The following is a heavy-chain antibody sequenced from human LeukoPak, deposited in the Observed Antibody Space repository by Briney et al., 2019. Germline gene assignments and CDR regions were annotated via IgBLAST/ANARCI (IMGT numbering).Heavy chain of an antibody. CDR2: ISGSGGST. J-gene: IGHJ4*02. V-gene: IGHV3-23*01. D-gene: IGHD3-3*01. CDR3: AKEGGFAGDYYDFWSGYYTGMFIDY. CDR1: GFTFSSYA. Sequence: PGGSLRLSCAASGFTFSSYAMSWVRQAPGKGLEWVSAISGSGGSTYYADSVKGRFTISRDNSKNTLYLQMNSLRAEDTAVYYCAKEGGFAGDYYDFWSGYYTGMFIDYWGQGTLVTVSS.